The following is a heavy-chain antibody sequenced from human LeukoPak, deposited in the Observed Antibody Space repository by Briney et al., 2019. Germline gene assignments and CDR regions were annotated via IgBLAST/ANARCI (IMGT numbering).Heavy chain of an antibody. V-gene: IGHV4-59*01. CDR2: IYYSGST. Sequence: PSETLSLTCTVSGGSISSYYWSWIRQPPGKGLEWIGYIYYSGSTNYNPSLKSRVTISVDTSKNQFSLKLSSVTAADTAVYYCARGDGSGSYYFFDYWGQGTLVTVSS. D-gene: IGHD3-10*01. CDR1: GGSISSYY. CDR3: ARGDGSGSYYFFDY. J-gene: IGHJ4*02.